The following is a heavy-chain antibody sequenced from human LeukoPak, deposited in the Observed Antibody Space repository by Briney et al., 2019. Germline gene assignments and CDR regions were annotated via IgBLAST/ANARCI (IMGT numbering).Heavy chain of an antibody. CDR1: GYRFTNYR. D-gene: IGHD3-22*01. J-gene: IGHJ4*02. Sequence: GESLKISCQGSGYRFTNYRIGWVRQMPGKGLEWMGIIYPGDSETTYSPSFQGQVTISADTSINTAYLQWNTLKASDTAMYYCARLDEGVYYDAFGYNFWGQGTLVTVAS. CDR2: IYPGDSET. CDR3: ARLDEGVYYDAFGYNF. V-gene: IGHV5-51*01.